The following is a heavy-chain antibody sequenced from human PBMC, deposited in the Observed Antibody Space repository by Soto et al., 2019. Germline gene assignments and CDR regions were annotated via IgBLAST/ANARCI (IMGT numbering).Heavy chain of an antibody. D-gene: IGHD6-6*01. CDR2: ISGSGGTI. J-gene: IGHJ6*02. Sequence: GGSLRLSCAASGFTFSNYAMSWVRQAPGKGLEWVSGISGSGGTIYYADSVKGRFTISRDNSKNTLYLQMNSLRAEDTAIYFCAKDQVAARRYYYYGLDVWGQGTTVTVSS. CDR1: GFTFSNYA. CDR3: AKDQVAARRYYYYGLDV. V-gene: IGHV3-23*01.